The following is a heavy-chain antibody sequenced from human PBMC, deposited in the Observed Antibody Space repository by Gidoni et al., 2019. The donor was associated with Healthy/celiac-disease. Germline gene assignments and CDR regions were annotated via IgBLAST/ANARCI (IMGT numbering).Heavy chain of an antibody. D-gene: IGHD4-17*01. V-gene: IGHV4-31*03. CDR2: IYSSGST. Sequence: QVQLQESGPGLVTPSQTLSLTCTVSGGSISSGGYYWSWIRQHPGKGLEGIGYIYSSGSTYYNPSLKSRVTISVDTSKNQFSLKLSSVTAADTAVYYCAREPDDYGGNVGRGCFDPWGQGTLVTVSS. CDR1: GGSISSGGYY. J-gene: IGHJ5*02. CDR3: AREPDDYGGNVGRGCFDP.